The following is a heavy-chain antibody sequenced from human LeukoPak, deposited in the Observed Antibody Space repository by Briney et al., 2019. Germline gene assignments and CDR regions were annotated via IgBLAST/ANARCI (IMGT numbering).Heavy chain of an antibody. Sequence: SETLSLTCTVSGGSISNNNYYWGCIRHPPGRGLEWIGSMSYSGSTYYNPSLQSRLTLSLDTSKTQFSLQLSPVTSADAAIYHCARRGTTGRPFDTWGQGTLVTVSS. CDR2: MSYSGST. V-gene: IGHV4-39*01. J-gene: IGHJ5*02. D-gene: IGHD1-26*01. CDR3: ARRGTTGRPFDT. CDR1: GGSISNNNYY.